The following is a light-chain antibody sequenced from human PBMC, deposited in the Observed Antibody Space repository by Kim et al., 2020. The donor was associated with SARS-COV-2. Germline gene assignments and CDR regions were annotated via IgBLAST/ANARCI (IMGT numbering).Light chain of an antibody. CDR2: AAS. J-gene: IGKJ1*01. Sequence: DIQMTQSPSSLSASVGDRVTITCRASQSITTFLNWYQQKPGKAPKLLIYAASSLQSGVPSRFSGSGSGTDFSLSIGSLQPEDFATYFCQQSYSTPPTFGQGTKVDIK. CDR3: QQSYSTPPT. CDR1: QSITTF. V-gene: IGKV1-39*01.